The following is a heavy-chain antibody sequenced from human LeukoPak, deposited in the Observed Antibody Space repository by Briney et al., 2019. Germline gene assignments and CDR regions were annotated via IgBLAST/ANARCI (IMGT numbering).Heavy chain of an antibody. J-gene: IGHJ4*02. CDR2: ISISGTTI. CDR1: GFTFSDYE. D-gene: IGHD3-10*01. Sequence: GGSLRLSCAASGFTFSDYEMNWVRQAPGKGLEWLSHISISGTTIHYADSVKGRFTISRDNAKNSVYLQMNSLRAEDTAVYYCARVPMVRGVIIGDFDYWGQGTLVTVSS. V-gene: IGHV3-48*03. CDR3: ARVPMVRGVIIGDFDY.